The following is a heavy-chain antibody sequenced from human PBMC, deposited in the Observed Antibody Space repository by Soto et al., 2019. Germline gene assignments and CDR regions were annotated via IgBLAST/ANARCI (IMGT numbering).Heavy chain of an antibody. D-gene: IGHD2-2*01. Sequence: QVQLQESGPGLVKPSQTLSLTCTVSGGSITSGDYYWTWIRQTPGKGLEWIGYSYSSGSTRYNPSLESRVTISVDTSKNQFSLKLSSVTAADTAVYYCAREPHEVPAGGYGMDVWGQGTTVTVSS. V-gene: IGHV4-30-4*01. CDR3: AREPHEVPAGGYGMDV. CDR1: GGSITSGDYY. J-gene: IGHJ6*02. CDR2: SYSSGST.